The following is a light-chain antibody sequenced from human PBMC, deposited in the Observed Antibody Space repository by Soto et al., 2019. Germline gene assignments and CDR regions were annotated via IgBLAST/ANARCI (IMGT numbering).Light chain of an antibody. V-gene: IGKV1-5*01. Sequence: DSHITHAPWTLSSSFGYALTVSWRASQSASSWLAWYQQKPGKAPKVLIYDVSSLESGVPSRFSGSGSGTEFTLTINSLQPDDFATYYCQQYNTYSGTFGPGTKVDFK. J-gene: IGKJ1*01. CDR3: QQYNTYSGT. CDR2: DVS. CDR1: QSASSW.